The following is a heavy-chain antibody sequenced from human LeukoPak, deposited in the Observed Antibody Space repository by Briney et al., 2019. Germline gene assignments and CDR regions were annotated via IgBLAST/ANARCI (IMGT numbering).Heavy chain of an antibody. CDR2: IYSGGST. D-gene: IGHD6-13*01. CDR3: ARGFGKAAADVFGGYTMDV. Sequence: GGSLRLSCAASGFTVSSNYMSWFRQAPGKGLEWVSVIYSGGSTYYADSVRGRFTISRDNSKNTLYLQMDSLRPEDTAIYYCARGFGKAAADVFGGYTMDVWGQGTTVTVSS. CDR1: GFTVSSNY. V-gene: IGHV3-53*05. J-gene: IGHJ6*02.